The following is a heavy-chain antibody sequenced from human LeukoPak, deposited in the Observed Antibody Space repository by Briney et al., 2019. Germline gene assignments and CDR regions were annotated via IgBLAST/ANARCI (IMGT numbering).Heavy chain of an antibody. CDR1: GYTFTTYD. CDR3: ARGGISAPAGFDP. D-gene: IGHD6-13*01. Sequence: ASVKVSCKASGYTFTTYDISWVRQAPGQVLEWMGWISTYNGNTNYAQKLQGRVTMTTDTSTTTAYMELRSLTSDDTALYYCARGGISAPAGFDPWGQGTLVTVSS. V-gene: IGHV1-18*01. CDR2: ISTYNGNT. J-gene: IGHJ5*02.